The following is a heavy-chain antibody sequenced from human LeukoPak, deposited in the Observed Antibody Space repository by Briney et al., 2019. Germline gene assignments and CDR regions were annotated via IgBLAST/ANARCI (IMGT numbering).Heavy chain of an antibody. J-gene: IGHJ6*03. V-gene: IGHV7-4-1*02. CDR1: GYTFTNYV. CDR2: INTNTGNP. Sequence: GASVKVSCKASGYTFTNYVMNWVRQAPGQGLEWMGWINTNTGNPTYAQGFTGRFVFSLDTSVSTAYLQISSLKAEDTAVYYCARAIESRNYYYYMDVWGKGTTVTVSS. CDR3: ARAIESRNYYYYMDV.